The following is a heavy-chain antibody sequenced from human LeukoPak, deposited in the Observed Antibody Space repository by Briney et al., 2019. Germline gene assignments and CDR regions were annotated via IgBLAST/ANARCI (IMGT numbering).Heavy chain of an antibody. V-gene: IGHV3-30*03. D-gene: IGHD3-22*01. CDR3: ARSVVVVKGYFDY. Sequence: PWGSLRLSCAASGFTFSSYGMHWVRQAPGKGLEWVAVISYDGSNKYYADSVKGRFTISRDNSKNTLYLQMNSLRAEDTAVYYCARSVVVVKGYFDYWGQGTLVTVSS. CDR2: ISYDGSNK. J-gene: IGHJ4*02. CDR1: GFTFSSYG.